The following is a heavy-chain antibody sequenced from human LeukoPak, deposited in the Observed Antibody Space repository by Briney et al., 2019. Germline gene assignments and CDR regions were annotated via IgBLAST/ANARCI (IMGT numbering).Heavy chain of an antibody. Sequence: PSETLSLTCAVYGGSFSGYYWSWIRQPPGKGLEWIGEINHSGSTNYNPSLKSRVTISVDTSKNQFSLKLSSVTAADTAVYYCARVRSLWFHDYWGQGTLVTVSS. CDR2: INHSGST. D-gene: IGHD3-10*01. V-gene: IGHV4-34*01. J-gene: IGHJ4*02. CDR1: GGSFSGYY. CDR3: ARVRSLWFHDY.